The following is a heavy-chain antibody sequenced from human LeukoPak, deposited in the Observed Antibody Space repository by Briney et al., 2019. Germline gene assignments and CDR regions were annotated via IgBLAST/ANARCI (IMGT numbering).Heavy chain of an antibody. CDR3: ARNAKRGYSYGHGY. D-gene: IGHD5-18*01. Sequence: ASVKVSCKAPGYTFISYYMHWVRQAPGQGLEWMGIINPSGGSTSYAQKFQGRVTMTRDMSTSTVYMELSSLRSEDTAVYYCARNAKRGYSYGHGYWGQGTLVTVSS. J-gene: IGHJ4*02. CDR2: INPSGGST. V-gene: IGHV1-46*01. CDR1: GYTFISYY.